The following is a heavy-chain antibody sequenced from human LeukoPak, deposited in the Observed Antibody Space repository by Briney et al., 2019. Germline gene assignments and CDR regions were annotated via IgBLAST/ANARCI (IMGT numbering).Heavy chain of an antibody. CDR1: GFTFNSYA. D-gene: IGHD4-17*01. CDR3: AKDRGVRSDI. CDR2: MSSSGGST. V-gene: IGHV3-23*01. J-gene: IGHJ3*02. Sequence: GGSLRLSCAASGFTFNSYAMSWVRQAPGKGLEWVSAMSSSGGSTYYADSVKGRFTISRDNAKNTLYLQMNSLRAEDTAVYYCAKDRGVRSDIWGQGTMVTVSS.